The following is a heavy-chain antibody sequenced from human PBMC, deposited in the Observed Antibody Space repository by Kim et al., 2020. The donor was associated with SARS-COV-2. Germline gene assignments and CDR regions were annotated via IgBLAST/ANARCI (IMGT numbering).Heavy chain of an antibody. CDR1: GVRFRDYF. D-gene: IGHD3-22*01. CDR3: ATTRYDTSGYYFDN. CDR2: MSSSSGYT. Sequence: GGSLRLSCAASGVRFRDYFMSWIRQAPGKGLEWVSTMSSSSGYTTYRDSVKGRFTISRDDAKSSLSLEMKSLRAEDTAVYFCATTRYDTSGYYFDNW. J-gene: IGHJ4*01. V-gene: IGHV3-11*03.